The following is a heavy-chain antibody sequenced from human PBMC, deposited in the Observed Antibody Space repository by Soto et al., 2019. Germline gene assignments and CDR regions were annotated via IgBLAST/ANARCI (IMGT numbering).Heavy chain of an antibody. Sequence: QVQLVESGGGVVQPGRSLRLSCAASGFTFSDYDMHWVRQAPGKGLEWVAVISYDGSNEYYGDSVKGRFTIFRDNSKNTTELKMNSLRADDTAVYYCAKGRRCSGGSCSPGEFDPWGQGTLVTVSS. CDR3: AKGRRCSGGSCSPGEFDP. CDR2: ISYDGSNE. J-gene: IGHJ5*02. CDR1: GFTFSDYD. D-gene: IGHD2-15*01. V-gene: IGHV3-30*18.